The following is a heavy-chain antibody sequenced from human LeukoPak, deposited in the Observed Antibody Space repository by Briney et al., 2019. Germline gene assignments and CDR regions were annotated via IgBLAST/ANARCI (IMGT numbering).Heavy chain of an antibody. CDR1: GGSISSYY. J-gene: IGHJ6*03. CDR3: ARRSRYSGYGKGGGYMDV. CDR2: IYTSGST. Sequence: SETLSLTCNVSGGSISSYYWSWIRQPAGKGLEWIGRIYTSGSTNYNPSLKSRVTISVDTSKNQFSLKLSSVTAADTAVYYCARRSRYSGYGKGGGYMDVWGKGTTVTISS. V-gene: IGHV4-4*07. D-gene: IGHD5-12*01.